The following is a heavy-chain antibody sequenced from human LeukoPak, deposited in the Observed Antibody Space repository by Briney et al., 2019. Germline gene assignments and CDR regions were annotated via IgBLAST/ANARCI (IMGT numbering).Heavy chain of an antibody. D-gene: IGHD6-13*01. V-gene: IGHV4-59*11. CDR2: LYYSGST. J-gene: IGHJ4*02. CDR3: ARVGPNPGIAAAGTFYFDY. Sequence: RSETLSLTCIVSGGSISSHYWSWIRQPPGKGLEWIGYLYYSGSTNYNAFLKSRVTISVETSKHQFSLKLSSVTAADTAVYYCARVGPNPGIAAAGTFYFDYWGQGTLVTVSS. CDR1: GGSISSHY.